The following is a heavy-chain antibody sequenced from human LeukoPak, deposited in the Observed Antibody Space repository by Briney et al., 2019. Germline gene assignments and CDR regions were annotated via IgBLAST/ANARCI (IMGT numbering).Heavy chain of an antibody. Sequence: GGSLRLSCAASGFTFSSYAMSWVRQAPGKGLEWVSAISGSGGSTYYADSVKGRFTISRDNSKNTLYLQMNSLRAEDTAVYYCAKISGYYYDCMVSGFDYWGQGTLVTVSS. CDR2: ISGSGGST. D-gene: IGHD3-22*01. CDR3: AKISGYYYDCMVSGFDY. V-gene: IGHV3-23*01. J-gene: IGHJ4*02. CDR1: GFTFSSYA.